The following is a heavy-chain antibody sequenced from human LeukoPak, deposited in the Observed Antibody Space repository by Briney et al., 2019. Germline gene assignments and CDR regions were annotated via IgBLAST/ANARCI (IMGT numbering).Heavy chain of an antibody. CDR2: IYHSGST. CDR1: GGSISRGGYS. V-gene: IGHV4-30-2*01. J-gene: IGHJ4*02. D-gene: IGHD4-17*01. Sequence: SQTLSLTCAVSGGSISRGGYSWRWIRQPPGKGLEWIGYIYHSGSTYYNPSLKSRVTISVDRSKNQFSLKLSSVTAADAAVYYCARDNGDYGLGDWGQGTLVTVSS. CDR3: ARDNGDYGLGD.